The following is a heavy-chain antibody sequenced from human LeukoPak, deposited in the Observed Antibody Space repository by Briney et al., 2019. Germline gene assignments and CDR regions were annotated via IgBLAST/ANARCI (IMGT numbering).Heavy chain of an antibody. Sequence: PSETLSLTCTVSGGSISSSNHYWGWFRQPPGKGLEWIASISYSGSTYYHPSLKSRVTISVDTSKNQLSLRLSSVTAADTAVYYCASEGYCSGGSCPDYWGQGTLVTVSS. J-gene: IGHJ4*02. CDR1: GGSISSSNHY. D-gene: IGHD2-15*01. V-gene: IGHV4-39*07. CDR2: ISYSGST. CDR3: ASEGYCSGGSCPDY.